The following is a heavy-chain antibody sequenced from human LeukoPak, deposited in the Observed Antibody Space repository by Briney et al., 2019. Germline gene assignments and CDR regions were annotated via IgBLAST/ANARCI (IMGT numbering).Heavy chain of an antibody. V-gene: IGHV3-74*01. CDR3: ARVRGYSYYGGYYYYMDV. Sequence: GGSLRLSCAASGFTFSSYWMHWVRQAPGKGLVWVSRINSDGSSTSYADSVKGRFTISRDNAKDTLYLQMNSLRAEDTAVYYCARVRGYSYYGGYYYYMDVWGKGTTVTVSS. CDR1: GFTFSSYW. J-gene: IGHJ6*03. D-gene: IGHD5-18*01. CDR2: INSDGSST.